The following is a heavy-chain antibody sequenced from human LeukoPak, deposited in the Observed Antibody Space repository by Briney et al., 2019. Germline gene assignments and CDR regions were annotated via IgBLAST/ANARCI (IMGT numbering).Heavy chain of an antibody. D-gene: IGHD6-13*01. CDR1: GFTFSSYA. V-gene: IGHV3-30-3*01. Sequence: GRSLRLSCAASGFTFSSYAMHWVRQAPGKGLEWVAVLSYDGSNKYYADSVKGRFTISRDNSKNTLYLQMNSLRAEDTAVYYCARDPGSSWTYFDYWGQGTLVTASS. CDR3: ARDPGSSWTYFDY. CDR2: LSYDGSNK. J-gene: IGHJ4*02.